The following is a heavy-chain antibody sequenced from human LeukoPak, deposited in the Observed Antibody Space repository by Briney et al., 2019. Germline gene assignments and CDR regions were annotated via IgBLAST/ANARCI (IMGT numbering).Heavy chain of an antibody. CDR3: ARHLRSATVDY. Sequence: GESLKISCEGSGYNFSNYWIGWVRQMPGKGLEWMGIIFPGDSDTRYSPSFQGQVTITADKSISTTYLQWSSLKASDTAMYYCARHLRSATVDYWGQGTLVTVSS. CDR2: IFPGDSDT. CDR1: GYNFSNYW. D-gene: IGHD3-9*01. J-gene: IGHJ4*02. V-gene: IGHV5-51*01.